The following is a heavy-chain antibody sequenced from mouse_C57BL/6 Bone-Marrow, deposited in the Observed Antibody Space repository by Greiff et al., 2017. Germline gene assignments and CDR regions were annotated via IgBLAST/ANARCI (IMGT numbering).Heavy chain of an antibody. D-gene: IGHD2-3*01. Sequence: VQLKESGTVLARPGASVKMSCKTSGYTFTSYWMHWVKQRPGQGLEWIGAIYPGNSDTSYNQKFKGKAKLTAGTSASTAYMELSSLTNEDSAVYYCTEDGYCGFAYWGQGTLVTVSA. CDR3: TEDGYCGFAY. CDR2: IYPGNSDT. V-gene: IGHV1-5*01. CDR1: GYTFTSYW. J-gene: IGHJ3*01.